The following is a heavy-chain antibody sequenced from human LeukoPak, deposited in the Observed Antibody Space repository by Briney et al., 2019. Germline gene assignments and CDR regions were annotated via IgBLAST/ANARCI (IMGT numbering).Heavy chain of an antibody. Sequence: GGSLRLSCAASGFTFSTYTMNWVRQAPGKGLEWVSSISSSSSYIAHSDSVKGRFTISRDNAKNSLYLQMNRLRAEDTAVFYCARGQWPDFWGQGTLLIVSS. V-gene: IGHV3-21*01. J-gene: IGHJ4*02. CDR3: ARGQWPDF. D-gene: IGHD6-19*01. CDR1: GFTFSTYT. CDR2: ISSSSSYI.